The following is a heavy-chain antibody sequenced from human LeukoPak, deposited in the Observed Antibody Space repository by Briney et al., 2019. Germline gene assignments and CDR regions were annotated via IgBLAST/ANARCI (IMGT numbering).Heavy chain of an antibody. J-gene: IGHJ4*02. CDR2: IYHSGST. CDR3: ARAGRANSSGYYYVFDY. Sequence: SETLSLTCAVSGGSISSSNWWSWVRQPPGKGLEWIGEIYHSGSTNYNPSLKSRVTISVDKSKNQFSLKLSSVTAADTAVYYCARAGRANSSGYYYVFDYWGQGTLVTVSS. CDR1: GGSISSSNW. D-gene: IGHD3-22*01. V-gene: IGHV4-4*02.